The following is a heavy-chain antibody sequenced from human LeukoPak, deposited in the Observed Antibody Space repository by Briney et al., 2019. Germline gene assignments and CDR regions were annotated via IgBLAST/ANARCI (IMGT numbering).Heavy chain of an antibody. D-gene: IGHD5-24*01. CDR2: INHSVST. CDR1: GGSFSGYY. Sequence: SETLSLTCAVYGGSFSGYYWSWIRQPPGKGLEWIGEINHSVSTNYNPSIKSRVTISVDTSKNQFSLQLNSVTPEDTAVYYCARARRSFDGYNSGYYYYYMDVWGKGTTVTVSS. J-gene: IGHJ6*03. V-gene: IGHV4-34*01. CDR3: ARARRSFDGYNSGYYYYYMDV.